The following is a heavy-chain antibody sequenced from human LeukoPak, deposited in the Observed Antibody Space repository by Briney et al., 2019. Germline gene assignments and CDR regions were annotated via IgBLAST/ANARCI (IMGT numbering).Heavy chain of an antibody. V-gene: IGHV1-2*02. D-gene: IGHD6-6*01. Sequence: ASVKVSRKASGYTFTGYYMHWVRQAPGQGLEWMGWINPNSGGTNYAQKFQGRVTMTRDTSISTAYMELSRLRSDDTAVYYCATQGAARRHLSNFDYWGQGTLVTVSS. CDR2: INPNSGGT. CDR1: GYTFTGYY. J-gene: IGHJ4*02. CDR3: ATQGAARRHLSNFDY.